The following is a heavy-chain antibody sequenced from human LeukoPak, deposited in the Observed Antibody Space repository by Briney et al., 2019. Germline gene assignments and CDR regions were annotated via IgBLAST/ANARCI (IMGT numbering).Heavy chain of an antibody. CDR1: GFTFSSYA. CDR3: ARGSYCSSTSRRYFED. D-gene: IGHD2-2*01. J-gene: IGHJ4*02. Sequence: PGGSLRLSCAASGFTFSSYAMHWVRQAPGKGLEWVAVISYDGSNKYYADSVKGRFTISRDNAKNSLYLQMNSLTAEDTAVYYCARGSYCSSTSRRYFEDWGQGTLVTVSS. CDR2: ISYDGSNK. V-gene: IGHV3-30-3*01.